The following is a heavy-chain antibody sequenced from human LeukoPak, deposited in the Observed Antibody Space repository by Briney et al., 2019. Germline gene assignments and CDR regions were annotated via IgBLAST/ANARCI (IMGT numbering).Heavy chain of an antibody. CDR3: ARDRGSSGWYGYYYYMDV. D-gene: IGHD6-19*01. J-gene: IGHJ6*03. CDR2: TYYRSKWYN. V-gene: IGHV6-1*01. CDR1: GDSVSSNSAA. Sequence: SQTLSLTCAISGDSVSSNSAAWNWIRQSPSRGLEWLGRTYYRSKWYNDYAVSVKSRITINPDTSKNQFSLQLNSVTPEDTAVYYCARDRGSSGWYGYYYYMDVWGKGTTVTVSS.